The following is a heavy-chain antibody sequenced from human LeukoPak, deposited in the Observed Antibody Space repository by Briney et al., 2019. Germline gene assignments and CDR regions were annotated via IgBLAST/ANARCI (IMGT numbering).Heavy chain of an antibody. D-gene: IGHD5-24*01. CDR1: GGSISSYY. CDR2: IYYSGST. J-gene: IGHJ6*02. CDR3: ARLFQRWLQQNYYYYYGMDV. Sequence: SETLSLTCTVSGGSISSYYWSWIRQPPGKGLEWIGYIYYSGSTNYNPSLKSRVTISVDTSKNQFSLKLSSVTAADTAVYYCARLFQRWLQQNYYYYYGMDVWGQGTTVTVSS. V-gene: IGHV4-59*08.